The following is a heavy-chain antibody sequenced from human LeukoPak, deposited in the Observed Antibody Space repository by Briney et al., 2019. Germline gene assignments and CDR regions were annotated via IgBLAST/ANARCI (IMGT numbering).Heavy chain of an antibody. D-gene: IGHD2-21*02. CDR2: MNPNSGNT. J-gene: IGHJ4*02. Sequence: ASVKVSCKASGYTFTSYDINWVRQATGQGLEWMGWMNPNSGNTGYAQKFQGRVTMTRNTSISTAYMELSSLRSEDTAVYYCARETEYCGGDCYSHYFDYWGQGTLVTVSS. CDR1: GYTFTSYD. V-gene: IGHV1-8*01. CDR3: ARETEYCGGDCYSHYFDY.